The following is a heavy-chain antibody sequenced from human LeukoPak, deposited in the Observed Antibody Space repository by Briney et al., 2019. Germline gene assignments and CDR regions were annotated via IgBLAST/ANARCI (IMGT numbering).Heavy chain of an antibody. Sequence: SETLSLTCTVSGGSISSSSYYWGWIRQPPGKGLEWIGSIYYSGSTYYNPSLKSRVTISVDTSKNQFSLKLSSVTAADTAVYYCARLNVLRFSNYYMDVWGKGTTVTVSS. CDR2: IYYSGST. V-gene: IGHV4-39*01. CDR1: GGSISSSSYY. J-gene: IGHJ6*03. D-gene: IGHD3-3*01. CDR3: ARLNVLRFSNYYMDV.